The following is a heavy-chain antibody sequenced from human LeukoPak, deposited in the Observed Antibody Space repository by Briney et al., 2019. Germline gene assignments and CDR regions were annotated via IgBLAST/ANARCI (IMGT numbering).Heavy chain of an antibody. Sequence: GRSLRLSCSGSGFTFCDYAVSWVRQAPGKGLERVGFIRSKAYGGTTEYAASVKGRFTISRDDSKSIAYLQMNSLKTEDTAVYYCTRGQLGATKYWGQGTLVTVSS. CDR2: IRSKAYGGTT. CDR3: TRGQLGATKY. V-gene: IGHV3-49*04. D-gene: IGHD1-26*01. CDR1: GFTFCDYA. J-gene: IGHJ4*02.